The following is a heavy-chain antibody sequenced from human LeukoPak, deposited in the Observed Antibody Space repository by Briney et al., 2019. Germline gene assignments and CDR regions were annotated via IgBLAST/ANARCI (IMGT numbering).Heavy chain of an antibody. D-gene: IGHD1-26*01. Sequence: GGSLKLSCEGSGFSFNGYGLHWVRQASGKGLEWIGRIRSKANYYATAYVESVKGRFIVSRDDSKRSAYLQMNDLKTEDTAVYYCTRSASVDIGGRPDFCYFDLWGRGTLVTVS. V-gene: IGHV3-73*01. CDR3: TRSASVDIGGRPDFCYFDL. CDR2: IRSKANYYAT. CDR1: GFSFNGYG. J-gene: IGHJ2*01.